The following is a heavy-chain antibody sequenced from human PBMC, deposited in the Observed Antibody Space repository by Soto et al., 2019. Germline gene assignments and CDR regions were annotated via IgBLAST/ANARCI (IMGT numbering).Heavy chain of an antibody. V-gene: IGHV3-33*01. CDR3: ARDELRFLPQPPDV. CDR1: GFTFSSYG. D-gene: IGHD3-3*01. CDR2: IWYDGSNK. Sequence: PGGSLRLSCAASGFTFSSYGMHWVRQAPGKGPEWVAVIWYDGSNKYYADSVKGRFTISRDNSKNTLYLQMNSLRAEDTAVYYCARDELRFLPQPPDVWGQGTTVTVSS. J-gene: IGHJ6*02.